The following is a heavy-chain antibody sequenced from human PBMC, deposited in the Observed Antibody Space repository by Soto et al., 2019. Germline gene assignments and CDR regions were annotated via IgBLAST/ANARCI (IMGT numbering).Heavy chain of an antibody. CDR1: GFTFDDNA. D-gene: IGHD3-16*01. Sequence: PGGSLRLSCAVSGFTFDDNAMHWVQQAPEKGLEWVSGINWKSDIGYADSVKGRFTISRDNAENSLYLQMNSLRAEDTALYYCAISQGRGGRTTFIYWGQGTQVTVSS. CDR3: AISQGRGGRTTFIY. J-gene: IGHJ4*02. V-gene: IGHV3-9*01. CDR2: INWKSDI.